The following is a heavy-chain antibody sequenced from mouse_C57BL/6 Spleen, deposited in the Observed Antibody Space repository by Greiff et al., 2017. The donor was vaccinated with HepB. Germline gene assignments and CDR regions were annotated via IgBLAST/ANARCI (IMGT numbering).Heavy chain of an antibody. CDR1: GYSITSGYD. Sequence: EVKLLESGPGMVKPSQSLSLTCTVTGYSITSGYDWHWIRHFPGNKLEWMGYISYSGSTNYNPSLKSRISITHDTSKNHFFLKLNSVTTEDTATYDCAREGNYGSSYFADWGQGTLVTVSA. V-gene: IGHV3-1*01. CDR3: AREGNYGSSYFAD. D-gene: IGHD1-1*01. CDR2: ISYSGST. J-gene: IGHJ3*01.